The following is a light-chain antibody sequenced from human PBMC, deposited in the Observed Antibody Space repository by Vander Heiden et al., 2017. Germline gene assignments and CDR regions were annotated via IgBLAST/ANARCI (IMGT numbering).Light chain of an antibody. V-gene: IGLV2-8*01. Sequence: QSALTQPPSASGSPGQSVTISCTGTSSDGGGYNYVSWYQRHPGKAPKVVIYEVSQRPSGVPDRFSGSKSANTASLTVSGLQAEDEADYYCSSFAGFNNYVFGTGTKVTVL. CDR1: SSDGGGYNY. CDR3: SSFAGFNNYV. J-gene: IGLJ1*01. CDR2: EVS.